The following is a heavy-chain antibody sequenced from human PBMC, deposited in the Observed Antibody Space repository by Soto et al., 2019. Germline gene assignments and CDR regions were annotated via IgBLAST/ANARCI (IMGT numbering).Heavy chain of an antibody. CDR1: GYTFSTYA. CDR2: LNGGTGQK. Sequence: ASVQISCKASGYTFSTYAMHWVRQAPGQSLEWMGWLNGGTGQKRYSQKFQDRVIITRDTSASTGYMELSSLTSEDTAVYYCARGKGMEENYFYYGLDIWGQGTTVTVSS. J-gene: IGHJ6*02. CDR3: ARGKGMEENYFYYGLDI. D-gene: IGHD1-1*01. V-gene: IGHV1-3*01.